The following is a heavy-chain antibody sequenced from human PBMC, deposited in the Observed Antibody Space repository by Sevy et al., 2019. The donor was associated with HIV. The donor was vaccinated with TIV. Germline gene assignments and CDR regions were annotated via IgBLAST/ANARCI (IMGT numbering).Heavy chain of an antibody. CDR2: IKPDGREG. V-gene: IGHV3-7*04. CDR3: ARGDYYDSSGFYIDAFDV. J-gene: IGHJ3*01. D-gene: IGHD3-22*01. Sequence: GGSLRLSCTASGFTFSSYWMSWVRQAPGRGLEWVANIKPDGREGHYVDSVKGRFTISRDNAKNSLYLQMNSLRAGDTAVYYCARGDYYDSSGFYIDAFDVWGQGTMVTVSS. CDR1: GFTFSSYW.